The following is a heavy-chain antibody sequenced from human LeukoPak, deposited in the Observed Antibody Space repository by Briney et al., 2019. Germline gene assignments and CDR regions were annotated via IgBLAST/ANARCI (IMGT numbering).Heavy chain of an antibody. CDR3: ARGFRRTTSYFDY. D-gene: IGHD2/OR15-2a*01. CDR2: ISGSGGST. CDR1: GFTFSSYA. Sequence: GGSLRLSCAASGFTFSSYAMSWVRQAPGKGLEWVAGISGSGGSTYYADSVKGRFTISRDNSKNTLYLQMNSLRAEDTAVYYCARGFRRTTSYFDYWGQGTLVTVSS. V-gene: IGHV3-23*01. J-gene: IGHJ4*02.